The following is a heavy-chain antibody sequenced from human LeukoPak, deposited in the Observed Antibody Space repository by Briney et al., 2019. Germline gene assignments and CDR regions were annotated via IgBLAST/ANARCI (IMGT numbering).Heavy chain of an antibody. CDR2: ISSSGSTI. Sequence: GGSLRLSCAASGFTFSSYEMNWVRQAPGKGLEWVSYISSSGSTIYYADSVKGRFTISRDNSKNTLYLQMNSLRAEDTAVYYCARMLGGGYTGLFDSWGQGTLVTVSS. D-gene: IGHD3-10*02. CDR1: GFTFSSYE. V-gene: IGHV3-48*03. CDR3: ARMLGGGYTGLFDS. J-gene: IGHJ4*02.